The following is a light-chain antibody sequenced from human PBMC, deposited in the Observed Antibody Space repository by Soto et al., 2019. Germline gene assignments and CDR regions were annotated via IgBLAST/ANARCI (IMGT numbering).Light chain of an antibody. CDR2: RHD. Sequence: QAVLTQPPSASATPGQRVTISCSGSSSNIGSNYVCWYQQLPGTAPKLLVYRHDQRPSGVPDRFSGSKSGTSVSLAISGLRSDDEADYYCATWDDSLSTVVFGGGTKVTVL. CDR1: SSNIGSNY. V-gene: IGLV1-47*01. CDR3: ATWDDSLSTVV. J-gene: IGLJ2*01.